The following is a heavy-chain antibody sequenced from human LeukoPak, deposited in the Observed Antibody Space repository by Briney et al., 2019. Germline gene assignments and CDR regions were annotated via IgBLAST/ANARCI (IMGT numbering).Heavy chain of an antibody. J-gene: IGHJ4*02. V-gene: IGHV3-21*01. Sequence: GGSLRLSCAASGFTFSSYSMNWVRQAPGKGLEWVSSISSSSSYICYADSVKGRFTISRDNAKNSLYLQMNSLRAEDTAIYYCARDPGINVGYWGQGTLVTVSS. CDR2: ISSSSSYI. D-gene: IGHD1-14*01. CDR3: ARDPGINVGY. CDR1: GFTFSSYS.